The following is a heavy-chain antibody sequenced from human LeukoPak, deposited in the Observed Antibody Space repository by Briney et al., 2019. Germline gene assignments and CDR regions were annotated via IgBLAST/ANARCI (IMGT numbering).Heavy chain of an antibody. Sequence: ASVKVSCKASGYTLTSYGISWVRQAPGQGLEWMGWISAYNGNTNYAQKLQGRVTMTTDTSTSTAYMELRSLRSDDTAVYYCARVERFPGYYNVDYWGQGTLVTVSS. CDR2: ISAYNGNT. CDR3: ARVERFPGYYNVDY. D-gene: IGHD3-9*01. J-gene: IGHJ4*02. CDR1: GYTLTSYG. V-gene: IGHV1-18*04.